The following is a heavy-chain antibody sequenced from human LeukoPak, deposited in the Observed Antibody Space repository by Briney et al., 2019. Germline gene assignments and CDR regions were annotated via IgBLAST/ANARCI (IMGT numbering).Heavy chain of an antibody. V-gene: IGHV3-30-3*01. CDR3: ATNGPGIAVAGYVDY. Sequence: PGRSLRLTCAASGFTFSGYAMHWVRQAPGKGLEWVAVISYDGSNDYYADSVKGRFTISRDNSKNTLYLQMNSLRAEDTAVYYCATNGPGIAVAGYVDYWGREPWSPSPQ. CDR2: ISYDGSND. D-gene: IGHD6-19*01. J-gene: IGHJ4*02. CDR1: GFTFSGYA.